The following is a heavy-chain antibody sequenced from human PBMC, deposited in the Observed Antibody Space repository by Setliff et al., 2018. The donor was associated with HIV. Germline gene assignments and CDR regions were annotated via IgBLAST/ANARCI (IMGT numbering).Heavy chain of an antibody. V-gene: IGHV4-38-2*02. CDR2: MHHSGGT. Sequence: LSLTCTVSGYSISTGYNWGCIRQPPGKGLEWIGSMHHSGGTYYNPSLKTRVTISLDTSKNQFSLSLSSVTAADTAVYYCVRGGSWGIIWGQGTVVTVSS. CDR1: GYSISTGYN. D-gene: IGHD3-16*01. CDR3: VRGGSWGII. J-gene: IGHJ3*02.